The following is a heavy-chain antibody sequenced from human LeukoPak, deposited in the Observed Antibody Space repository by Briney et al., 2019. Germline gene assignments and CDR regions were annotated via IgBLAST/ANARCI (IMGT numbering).Heavy chain of an antibody. CDR2: IYSSGST. D-gene: IGHD3-16*02. Sequence: PSETLSLTCTVSVGSISRYYWSCIRQPAGKGLEWIGRIYSSGSTNYNPSLKSRVTMSVETSKNQFSLKLSSVTDADTAVYYCARSRIMITFGGVIAEYYFDYWGQGTLVTVSS. CDR3: ARSRIMITFGGVIAEYYFDY. J-gene: IGHJ4*02. CDR1: VGSISRYY. V-gene: IGHV4-4*07.